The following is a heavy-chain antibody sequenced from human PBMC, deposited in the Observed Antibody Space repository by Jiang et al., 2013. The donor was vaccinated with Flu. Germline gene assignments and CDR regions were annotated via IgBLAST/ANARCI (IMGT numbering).Heavy chain of an antibody. V-gene: IGHV3-33*01. D-gene: IGHD1-7*01. J-gene: IGHJ1*01. CDR2: IWYDGNTK. Sequence: QLLESGGGVVQPGRSLRLSCAASGFTFSSYGMHWVRQAPGKGLEWVAVIWYDGNTKYYADSVKGRFTISRDNSKNTLYLQMDSLRVEDTAVYYCATWGGTTTPDFQHWGQGTLVTVSS. CDR1: GFTFSSYG. CDR3: ATWGGTTTPDFQH.